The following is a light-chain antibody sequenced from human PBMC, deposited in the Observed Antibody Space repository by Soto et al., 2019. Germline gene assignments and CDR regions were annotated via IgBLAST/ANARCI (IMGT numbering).Light chain of an antibody. Sequence: EIVLTQSPATLSLSPGERATLSCRASQSVSGYLAWYQQKPGQAPRLLIYDASSRATGIPARFSGTGSGTDFTLTIGSLEPEEFAVYYCQQRSNWPLTFGQGKRLEIK. CDR1: QSVSGY. CDR2: DAS. CDR3: QQRSNWPLT. V-gene: IGKV3-11*01. J-gene: IGKJ5*01.